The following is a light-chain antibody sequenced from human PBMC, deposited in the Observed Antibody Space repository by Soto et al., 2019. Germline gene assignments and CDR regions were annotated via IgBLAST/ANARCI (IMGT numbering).Light chain of an antibody. Sequence: QSVLTQPHPASGSPGQSVTISCTGTITDIGPYHYVSWYQQHPGKAPKLIIYEVSERPSGVPDRFSGSKSGNTASLTVSGLQAEDEADYYCSSYAGTKTLLFGGGTKVTVL. V-gene: IGLV2-8*01. CDR3: SSYAGTKTLL. CDR2: EVS. J-gene: IGLJ2*01. CDR1: ITDIGPYHY.